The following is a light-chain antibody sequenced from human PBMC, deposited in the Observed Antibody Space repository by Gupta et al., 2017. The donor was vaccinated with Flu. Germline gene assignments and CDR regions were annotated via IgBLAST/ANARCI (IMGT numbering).Light chain of an antibody. CDR1: QSVSDNY. J-gene: IGKJ1*01. CDR2: RAS. CDR3: QQDDGSYRT. Sequence: EIVLTQSPGALSLSPGERATRPCRASQSVSDNYLAWYQQNPGQAPRLLIHRASNRATGVPDRFSGRGSGTDFTLNINRLEPEDFVVYYCQQDDGSYRTFGQGTKVEIK. V-gene: IGKV3-20*01.